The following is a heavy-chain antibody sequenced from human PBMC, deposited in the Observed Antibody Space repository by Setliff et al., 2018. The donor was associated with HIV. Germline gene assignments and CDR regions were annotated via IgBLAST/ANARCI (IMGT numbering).Heavy chain of an antibody. CDR3: ARDLSHYYYGMDV. CDR2: ISAYNGNT. J-gene: IGHJ6*02. CDR1: GYTFTSYG. Sequence: SVKVSCKASGYTFTSYGISWVRQAPGQGLEWMGWISAYNGNTNYAQKLQGRVTMTTDTSTSTAYMELRSLRSDGTAVYYCARDLSHYYYGMDVWGQGTTVTVSS. V-gene: IGHV1-18*01.